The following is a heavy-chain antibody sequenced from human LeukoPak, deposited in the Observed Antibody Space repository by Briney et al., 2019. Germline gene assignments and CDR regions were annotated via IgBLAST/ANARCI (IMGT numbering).Heavy chain of an antibody. V-gene: IGHV1-8*01. CDR1: GYTFTNYE. CDR3: ARAYSSGWDNWFDP. CDR2: MNPNSGNT. Sequence: ASVKVSCKASGYTFTNYEINWVRQATGQGLEWMGWMNPNSGNTDYAQKFQGRVTMTRNTSISTAYMELSSLRSEDTAVYYCARAYSSGWDNWFDPWGQGTLVTVSS. J-gene: IGHJ5*02. D-gene: IGHD6-19*01.